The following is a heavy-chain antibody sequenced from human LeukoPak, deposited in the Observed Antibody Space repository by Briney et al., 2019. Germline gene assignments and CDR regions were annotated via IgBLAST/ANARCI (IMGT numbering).Heavy chain of an antibody. CDR2: IIPIFGTA. D-gene: IGHD3-3*01. V-gene: IGHV1-69*05. Sequence: GASVKVSCKASGYTFTGYYMHWVRQAPGQGLEWMGGIIPIFGTANYAQKFQGRVTITTDESTSTAYMELSSLRSEDTAVYYCARVVGDFWSGPIGGHYYYYYYMDVWGKGTTVTVSS. CDR1: GYTFTGYY. CDR3: ARVVGDFWSGPIGGHYYYYYYMDV. J-gene: IGHJ6*03.